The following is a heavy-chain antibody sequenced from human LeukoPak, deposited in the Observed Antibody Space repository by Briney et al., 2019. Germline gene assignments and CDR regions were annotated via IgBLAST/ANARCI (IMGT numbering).Heavy chain of an antibody. V-gene: IGHV3-7*01. CDR2: IKQDGSEI. Sequence: GGSLRLSCAASGFTFSSYWMSWVRQAPGKGLEWVANIKQDGSEIYYVDSVKGRFTISRDNAKNSLYLQMNSLRAEDTAVYNCARDSTPAVYYWGQRTLVTVSS. J-gene: IGHJ4*02. CDR1: GFTFSSYW. CDR3: ARDSTPAVYY. D-gene: IGHD3-16*01.